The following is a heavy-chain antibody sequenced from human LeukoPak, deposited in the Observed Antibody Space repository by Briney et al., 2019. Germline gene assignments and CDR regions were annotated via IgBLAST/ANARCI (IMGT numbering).Heavy chain of an antibody. CDR3: ATMRLDFWSGYYVRGYYLDY. V-gene: IGHV3-7*01. CDR1: GFSLRDYW. D-gene: IGHD3-3*01. J-gene: IGHJ4*02. Sequence: GGSLSLSCAASGFSLRDYWMGGVRQAPGKGLEWVADIKEYGTEEYYMDSVKGRFTISRDNAKNSLSLQMNSLRAEDTAVYYCATMRLDFWSGYYVRGYYLDYWGQGTLVTVSS. CDR2: IKEYGTEE.